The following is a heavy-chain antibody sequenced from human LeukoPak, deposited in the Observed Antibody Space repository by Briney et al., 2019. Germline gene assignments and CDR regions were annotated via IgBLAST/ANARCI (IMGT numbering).Heavy chain of an antibody. Sequence: SQTLSLTCTVSGGSISSGDYYWCWIRQPPGKGLEWIGYIYYSGSTYYNPSLKSRVTISVDTSKNQFSLKLSSVTAADTAVYYCARETTLYQLLRYWYFDLWGRGTLVTVSS. D-gene: IGHD2-2*01. V-gene: IGHV4-30-4*01. CDR2: IYYSGST. J-gene: IGHJ2*01. CDR1: GGSISSGDYY. CDR3: ARETTLYQLLRYWYFDL.